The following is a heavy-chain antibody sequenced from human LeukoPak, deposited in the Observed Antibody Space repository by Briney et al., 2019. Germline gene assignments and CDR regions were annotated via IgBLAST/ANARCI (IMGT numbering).Heavy chain of an antibody. CDR2: ISSSSSYI. J-gene: IGHJ4*02. D-gene: IGHD4-17*01. CDR1: GFTFRTYW. V-gene: IGHV3-21*01. Sequence: GGSLRLSCAASGFTFRTYWMNWVRQAPGKGLEWVSSISSSSSYIYYADSVKGRFTISRDNAKNSLYLQMNSLRAEDTAVYYCARLTTVTFDYGGQGTLVTVSS. CDR3: ARLTTVTFDY.